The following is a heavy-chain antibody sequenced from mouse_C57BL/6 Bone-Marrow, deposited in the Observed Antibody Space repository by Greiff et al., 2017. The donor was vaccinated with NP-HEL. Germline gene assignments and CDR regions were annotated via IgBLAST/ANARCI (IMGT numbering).Heavy chain of an antibody. J-gene: IGHJ2*01. CDR3: AREGNWDEGDY. V-gene: IGHV5-6*01. CDR1: GFTFSSYG. D-gene: IGHD4-1*01. Sequence: EVKLVESGGDLVKPGGSLKLSCAASGFTFSSYGMSWVRQTPDKRLEWVATISSGGSYTYYPDSVKGRFTISRDNAKNTLYLQMSSLKSEDTDMCYCAREGNWDEGDYWGQGTTLTVSS. CDR2: ISSGGSYT.